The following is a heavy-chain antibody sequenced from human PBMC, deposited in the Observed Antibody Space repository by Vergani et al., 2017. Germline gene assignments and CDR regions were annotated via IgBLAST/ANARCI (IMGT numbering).Heavy chain of an antibody. CDR3: AKGKYYYDSSGYGAFDY. CDR1: GFTFDDYA. Sequence: EVQLVESGGVVVQPGGSLRLSCAASGFTFDDYAMHWFRQAPGKGLEWVSLISWDGGSTYYADSVKGRFTISRDNSKNSLYLQMNSLRAEDTALYYCAKGKYYYDSSGYGAFDYWGQGTLVTVSS. V-gene: IGHV3-43D*04. D-gene: IGHD3-22*01. CDR2: ISWDGGST. J-gene: IGHJ4*02.